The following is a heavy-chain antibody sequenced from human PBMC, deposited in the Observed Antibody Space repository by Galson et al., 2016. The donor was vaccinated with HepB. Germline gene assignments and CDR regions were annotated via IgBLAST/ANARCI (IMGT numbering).Heavy chain of an antibody. CDR1: GGTSSSYA. V-gene: IGHV1-69*13. CDR2: IIPRFGTA. J-gene: IGHJ4*02. Sequence: SVKVSCKASGGTSSSYAITWVRQAPGQGLEWLGGIIPRFGTANYPQKFKDRVTISADESTVTAHMELSGLRSDDTAVYYCARQEKAASRFHFDSWGQGTPVTDSS. CDR3: ARQEKAASRFHFDS. D-gene: IGHD3-10*01.